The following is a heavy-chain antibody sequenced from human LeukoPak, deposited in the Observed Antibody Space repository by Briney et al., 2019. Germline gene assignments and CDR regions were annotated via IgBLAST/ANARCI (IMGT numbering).Heavy chain of an antibody. D-gene: IGHD1-26*01. CDR1: GGTFSSYA. Sequence: ASVKVSCKASGGTFSSYAISWVRQAPGQGLEWMGGIIPIFGTANYAQKFQGRVTITADESTSTAYMELSSLRSEDTAVYYCARELLEWELVYWGQGTLVPVSA. J-gene: IGHJ4*02. CDR3: ARELLEWELVY. V-gene: IGHV1-69*13. CDR2: IIPIFGTA.